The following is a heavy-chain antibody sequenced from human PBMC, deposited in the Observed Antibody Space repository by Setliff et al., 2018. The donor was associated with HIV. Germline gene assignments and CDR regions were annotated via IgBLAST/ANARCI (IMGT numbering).Heavy chain of an antibody. CDR3: TNRGGSGTNVGNWFDP. CDR1: GYTFTGYY. Sequence: ASVKVSCKASGYTFTGYYMHWVRQAPGHGLEWMGGILPIFGATYYAQKFQGRLTLTTEKSENRVYMELSRLRSDDTAVYYCTNRGGSGTNVGNWFDPWGQGTLVTVSS. J-gene: IGHJ5*02. D-gene: IGHD3-10*01. V-gene: IGHV1-2*02. CDR2: ILPIFGAT.